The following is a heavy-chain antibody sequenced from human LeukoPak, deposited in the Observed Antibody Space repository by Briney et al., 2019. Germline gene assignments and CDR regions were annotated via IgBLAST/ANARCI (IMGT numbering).Heavy chain of an antibody. CDR1: GFIFNSYA. V-gene: IGHV3-23*01. D-gene: IGHD3-16*01. J-gene: IGHJ4*02. CDR3: AKGSRGNYDY. CDR2: IFDSGIST. Sequence: GGSLRLSCAASGFIFNSYAMAWVRQAPEKGLEGVSSIFDSGISTSYADSVKGRFTISRDNSKNTLYLQMNSLRAEDTAVYYCAKGSRGNYDYWGQGTLVTVSS.